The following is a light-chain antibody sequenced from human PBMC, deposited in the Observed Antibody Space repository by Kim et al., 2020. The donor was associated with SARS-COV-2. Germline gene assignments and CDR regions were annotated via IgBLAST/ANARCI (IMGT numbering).Light chain of an antibody. CDR1: KLGDKY. CDR3: QAWDSSTAV. Sequence: VSPGQTASITCSGDKLGDKYACWYQQKPGQAPVLVIYQDSKRPSGIPERFSASNSGNTATLTISGTQAMDEADYYCQAWDSSTAVFGGGTQLTVL. CDR2: QDS. V-gene: IGLV3-1*01. J-gene: IGLJ3*02.